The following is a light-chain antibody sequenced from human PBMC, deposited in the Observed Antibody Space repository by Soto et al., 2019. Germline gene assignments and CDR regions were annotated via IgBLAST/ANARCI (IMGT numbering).Light chain of an antibody. Sequence: EIVLTQSPGTLSLSPGERATLSCRASQSVTSYLAWYQHKPGQVPRLLIYDASNRATGIPARFSGSGSGTDFTLTISSLEPEDFAVYYCQQRDTWPLTFGGGTQVEIK. CDR1: QSVTSY. CDR3: QQRDTWPLT. J-gene: IGKJ4*01. V-gene: IGKV3-11*01. CDR2: DAS.